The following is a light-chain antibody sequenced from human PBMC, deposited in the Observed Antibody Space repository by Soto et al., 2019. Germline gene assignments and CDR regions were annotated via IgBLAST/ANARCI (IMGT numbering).Light chain of an antibody. Sequence: EIVLTQSPGTLSLSPGERATLSCRASQSVSSSYLACYQQKPGQAPRLFIYAASIRATGIPDRFSGSGSGTGFTLTIGSLGPEDFAVYYCQQYGLAPRTFGRGTKVEIK. CDR3: QQYGLAPRT. V-gene: IGKV3-20*01. CDR2: AAS. J-gene: IGKJ1*01. CDR1: QSVSSSY.